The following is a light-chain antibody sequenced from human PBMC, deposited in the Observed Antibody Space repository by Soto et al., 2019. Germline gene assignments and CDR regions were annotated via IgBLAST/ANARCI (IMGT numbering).Light chain of an antibody. V-gene: IGLV2-14*01. CDR3: SSYTTSTTVI. J-gene: IGLJ2*01. CDR2: DVT. CDR1: SSDIGAYNY. Sequence: QSALTQPASVSGSPGQSITISCTGTSSDIGAYNYVPWYQQHPGKAPKLLIYDVTNRPSGISYRFSGSKSGNTASLTISGLQAEDEADYHCSSYTTSTTVIFGGGTKLTVL.